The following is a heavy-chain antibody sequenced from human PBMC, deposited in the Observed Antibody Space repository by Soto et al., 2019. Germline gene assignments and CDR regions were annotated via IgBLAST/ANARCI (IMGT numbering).Heavy chain of an antibody. CDR3: ATRPILDSIRWCFDP. CDR1: GYTFTENQ. V-gene: IGHV1-2*02. J-gene: IGHJ5*02. D-gene: IGHD2-21*01. CDR2: IDPKSGDT. Sequence: ASVKVSCKASGYTFTENQIHWLRRAPGQRLQWLGRIDPKSGDTTFAPTFQGRVTMTRDTSTNTAYLELTRLTSDDTAIYYCATRPILDSIRWCFDPWGLGTLVTVSS.